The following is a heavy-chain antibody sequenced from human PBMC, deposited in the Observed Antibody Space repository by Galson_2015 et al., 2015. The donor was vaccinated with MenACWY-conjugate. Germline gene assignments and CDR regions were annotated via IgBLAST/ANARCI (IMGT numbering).Heavy chain of an antibody. D-gene: IGHD3-16*01. CDR3: ARVTGGRFDL. CDR2: VNPNSGNT. V-gene: IGHV1-8*01. CDR1: GYTFTFYD. J-gene: IGHJ4*02. Sequence: SVKVSCKASGYTFTFYDMSWVRQTTGQGLECLGWVNPNSGNTGYAQKFQGRVTMTRNTSITTAYMELSNLSSEDTAVYFCARVTGGRFDLWGQGTLVTVSS.